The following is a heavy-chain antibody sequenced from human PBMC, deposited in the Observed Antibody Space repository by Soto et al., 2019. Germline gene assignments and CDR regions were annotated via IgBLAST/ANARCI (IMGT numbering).Heavy chain of an antibody. CDR1: GYTFTCYA. J-gene: IGHJ4*02. CDR3: ARDPGYSYAYN. Sequence: QVQLVQSGAEVKKPGASVKVSCKASGYTFTCYAMHWVRQAPGQRLEWMGWINAGNGNTKYSQKFQGRVTITRDTSTSTAYMELSSLRSEDTAVYYCARDPGYSYAYNWGQGTLVTVSS. D-gene: IGHD5-18*01. CDR2: INAGNGNT. V-gene: IGHV1-3*01.